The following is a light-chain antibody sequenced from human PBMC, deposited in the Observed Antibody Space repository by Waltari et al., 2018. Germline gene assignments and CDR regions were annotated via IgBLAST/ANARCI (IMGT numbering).Light chain of an antibody. J-gene: IGKJ2*01. Sequence: EIVLTQSPGTLSLSPGERATLSCRASQSVSSTHLAWYQQKPGQAPRLLIYGASSTATGTPDRFSGSGSGTDFTLTISRLEPEDFAVYYCQQYGSSPYTFGQGTKLEIK. CDR1: QSVSSTH. CDR2: GAS. CDR3: QQYGSSPYT. V-gene: IGKV3-20*01.